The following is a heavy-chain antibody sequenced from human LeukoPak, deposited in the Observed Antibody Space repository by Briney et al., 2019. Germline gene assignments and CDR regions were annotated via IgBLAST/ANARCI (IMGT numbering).Heavy chain of an antibody. V-gene: IGHV3-30*04. D-gene: IGHD3-10*01. CDR2: ISYDGSNK. CDR3: ARGPYYYGSGSYNNWFDP. CDR1: GFTFSSYA. Sequence: GGSLRLSCAASGFTFSSYAMHWVRQAPGKGLEWVAVISYDGSNKYYADSVKGRFTISRDNSKNTLYLQMNSLRAEDTAVYYCARGPYYYGSGSYNNWFDPWGQGTLVTVSS. J-gene: IGHJ5*02.